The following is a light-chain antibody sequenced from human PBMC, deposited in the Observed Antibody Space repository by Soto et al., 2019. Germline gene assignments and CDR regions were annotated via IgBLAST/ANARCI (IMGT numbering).Light chain of an antibody. V-gene: IGLV1-44*01. Sequence: QSVLTQPPSASGTPGQRVTISCSGSSSNIGSNTVNWYQQLPGPAPKLLIYSNNQRPSGVPDRFSGSKSGTSASLAISGLQSEDEDDYYCEAWEDRLNGLVFGGGTKLTVL. CDR3: EAWEDRLNGLV. J-gene: IGLJ2*01. CDR1: SSNIGSNT. CDR2: SNN.